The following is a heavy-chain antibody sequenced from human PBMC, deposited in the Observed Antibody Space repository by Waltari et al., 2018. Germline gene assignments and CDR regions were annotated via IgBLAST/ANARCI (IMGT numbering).Heavy chain of an antibody. J-gene: IGHJ3*02. CDR3: ARLPGQRGAFDI. CDR1: GYSISSGYY. V-gene: IGHV4-38-2*01. Sequence: QVQLQESGPGLVKPSETLSLTCAVSGYSISSGYYWGWIRQPPGKGLEWIGSIYHSGSTCYTPSLKSRVTISVDTSKNQFSLKLSSVTAADTAVYYCARLPGQRGAFDIWGQGTMVTVSS. CDR2: IYHSGST.